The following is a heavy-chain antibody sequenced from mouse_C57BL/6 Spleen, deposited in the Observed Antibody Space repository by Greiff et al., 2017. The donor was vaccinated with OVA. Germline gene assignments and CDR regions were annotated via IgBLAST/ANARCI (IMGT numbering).Heavy chain of an antibody. Sequence: QVQLKQSGPELVKPGASVKISCKASGYAFSSSWMNWVKQRPGKGLEWIGRIYPGDGDTNYNGKFKGKATLTADKSSSTAYMQLSSLTSEDSAVYFCARNYYGSSQGYFDYWGQGTTLTVSS. CDR3: ARNYYGSSQGYFDY. CDR1: GYAFSSSW. J-gene: IGHJ2*01. D-gene: IGHD1-1*01. V-gene: IGHV1-82*01. CDR2: IYPGDGDT.